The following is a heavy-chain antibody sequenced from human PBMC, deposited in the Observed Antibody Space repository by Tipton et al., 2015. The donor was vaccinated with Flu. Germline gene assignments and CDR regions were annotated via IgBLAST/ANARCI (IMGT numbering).Heavy chain of an antibody. CDR3: ATFRGSTFDTYVMDA. J-gene: IGHJ6*02. Sequence: GLVKPSQTLSLTCAISGDSVSSNSAAWNWFRQSPSRGLEWLGRTYYRSKWSNDYAVSVKSRITINSDTSKNQFSLQLNSVTPEDTAVYYCATFRGSTFDTYVMDAWGQGTAVIVSS. CDR1: GDSVSSNSAA. V-gene: IGHV6-1*01. D-gene: IGHD2/OR15-2a*01. CDR2: TYYRSKWSN.